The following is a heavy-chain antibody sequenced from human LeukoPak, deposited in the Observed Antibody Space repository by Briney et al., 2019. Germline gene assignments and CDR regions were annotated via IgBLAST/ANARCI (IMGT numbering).Heavy chain of an antibody. D-gene: IGHD1-26*01. V-gene: IGHV1-18*01. CDR3: ARDYRARVGRHSDLGGECDY. CDR1: GYTFTSYG. J-gene: IGHJ4*02. CDR2: ISAYKGDT. Sequence: GASVKLSCKASGYTFTSYGFSWVRQAPGQGLEWMGWISAYKGDTKYALRYQGRVTLTTDTSTGTAYMELRSLRYDDTAVYYCARDYRARVGRHSDLGGECDYWGQGTLVTVSS.